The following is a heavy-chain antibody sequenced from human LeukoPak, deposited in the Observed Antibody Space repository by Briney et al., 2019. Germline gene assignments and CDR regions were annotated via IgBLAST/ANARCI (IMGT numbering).Heavy chain of an antibody. CDR1: GGSISSGGYS. D-gene: IGHD3-3*01. V-gene: IGHV4-30-4*07. CDR3: ARLTYYDFWSGYYGYYYYMDV. CDR2: IYYSGST. J-gene: IGHJ6*03. Sequence: SETLSLTCAVSGGSISSGGYSWSWIRQPPGKGLEWIGYIYYSGSTYYNPSLKSRVTISVDTSKNQFSLKLSSVTAADTAVYYCARLTYYDFWSGYYGYYYYMDVWGKGTTVTVSS.